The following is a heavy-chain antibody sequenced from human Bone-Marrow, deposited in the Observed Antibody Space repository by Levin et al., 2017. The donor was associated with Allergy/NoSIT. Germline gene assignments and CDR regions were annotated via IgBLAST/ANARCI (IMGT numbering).Heavy chain of an antibody. Sequence: ASVKVSCRASGYILTTYAMNWVRQAPGQGLEWMGWISTNAGKPTYAQGFAGRIVFSLDTSVSTAYLQISSLKAEDTAVYYCARRYCSSASCSPGDYWGQGTLVTVSS. V-gene: IGHV7-4-1*01. CDR1: GYILTTYA. CDR2: ISTNAGKP. J-gene: IGHJ4*02. CDR3: ARRYCSSASCSPGDY. D-gene: IGHD2-2*01.